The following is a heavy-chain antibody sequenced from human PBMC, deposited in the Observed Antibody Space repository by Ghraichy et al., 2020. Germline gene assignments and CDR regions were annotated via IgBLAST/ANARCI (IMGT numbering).Heavy chain of an antibody. CDR2: IYPGDSDT. Sequence: GESLNISCKGSGYSFTSYWIGWVRQMPGKGLEWMGIIYPGDSDTRYSPSFQGQVTISADKSISTAYLQWSSLKASDTAMYYGARLPYYYDSSQYYNWFDPWGQGTLVTVSS. J-gene: IGHJ5*02. D-gene: IGHD3-22*01. CDR3: ARLPYYYDSSQYYNWFDP. V-gene: IGHV5-51*01. CDR1: GYSFTSYW.